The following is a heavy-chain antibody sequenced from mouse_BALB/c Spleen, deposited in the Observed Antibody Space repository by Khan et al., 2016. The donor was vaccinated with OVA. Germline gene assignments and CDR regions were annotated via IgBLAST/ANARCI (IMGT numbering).Heavy chain of an antibody. Sequence: EVELVESGGGLVQPGGSLRLSCATSGFTFTDYYMSWVRQPPGKALEWLGFIRNKANGYTTEYSASVMGRFTISRDNSPSILYLQMNTLGAEDSATYYCVRENPIPVDYWGQGTSVTVSS. CDR1: GFTFTDYY. V-gene: IGHV7-3*02. CDR2: IRNKANGYTT. J-gene: IGHJ4*01. CDR3: VRENPIPVDY.